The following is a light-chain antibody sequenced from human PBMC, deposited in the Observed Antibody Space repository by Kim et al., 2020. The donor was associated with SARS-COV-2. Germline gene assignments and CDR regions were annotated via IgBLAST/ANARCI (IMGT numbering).Light chain of an antibody. CDR2: RTS. Sequence: QTVVTQEPSLTVSPGGTVTLTSASSTGAVTSAHNANWFQQKPGQAPRALIHRTSNRHSWTPARFSGSLLGDKAALTLSRVQPEDEADYYCLLNYGGPWVFGGGTKLTV. CDR1: TGAVTSAHN. J-gene: IGLJ3*02. V-gene: IGLV7-43*01. CDR3: LLNYGGPWV.